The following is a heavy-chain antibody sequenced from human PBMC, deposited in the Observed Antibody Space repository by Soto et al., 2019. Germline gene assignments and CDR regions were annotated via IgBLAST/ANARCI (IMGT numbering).Heavy chain of an antibody. J-gene: IGHJ5*02. V-gene: IGHV4-39*01. CDR3: ARQKWEQPKWFDP. CDR2: IYYSGTT. Sequence: QLQLQESGPGLVKPSETLSLTCSLSGGSISSTFYYWGWIRQPPGKGLEWIGSIYYSGTTFYNASLKGRVTISVDTSKNQFSLWLTSVTATDTAVYFCARQKWEQPKWFDPWGQGTLVTVSS. D-gene: IGHD1-26*01. CDR1: GGSISSTFYY.